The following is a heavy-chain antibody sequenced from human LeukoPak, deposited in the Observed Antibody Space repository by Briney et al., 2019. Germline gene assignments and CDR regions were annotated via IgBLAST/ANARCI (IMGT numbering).Heavy chain of an antibody. CDR1: GYTFTGYY. D-gene: IGHD4/OR15-4a*01. Sequence: ASVKVSCKASGYTFTGYYMHWLRQAPEQGLEWMGWINPNSGGTNYAQKFQGRVTMTRDTSISTAYMELSRLRSDDTAVYYCAREVANLTFDYWGQGTLVTVSS. V-gene: IGHV1-2*02. J-gene: IGHJ4*02. CDR3: AREVANLTFDY. CDR2: INPNSGGT.